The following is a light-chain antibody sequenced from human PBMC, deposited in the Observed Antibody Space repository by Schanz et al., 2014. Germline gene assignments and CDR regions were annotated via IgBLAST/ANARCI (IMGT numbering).Light chain of an antibody. V-gene: IGKV3-20*01. CDR1: QSVSSY. J-gene: IGKJ2*01. Sequence: EIVLTQSPATLSLSPGERATLSCRASQSVSSYLAWYQQKPGQAPRLIIHGASSRATGIPDRISGSGSGTDFTLSISSLEPEDFAVYYCQQYGSSYTFGQGTKLEIK. CDR2: GAS. CDR3: QQYGSSYT.